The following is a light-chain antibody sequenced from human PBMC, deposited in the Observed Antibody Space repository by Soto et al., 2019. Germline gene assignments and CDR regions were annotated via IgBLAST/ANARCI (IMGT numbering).Light chain of an antibody. CDR3: QQYGSLPYT. J-gene: IGKJ2*01. CDR1: QCVSSSY. V-gene: IGKV3-20*01. CDR2: DAS. Sequence: EIVLTQSPGTMSLSPGERDTLSCRASQCVSSSYVAWFPQKPGQAPRLLIYDASSRPTRISDSFSGSISGTDFTITILRLEPEDFAVYYCQQYGSLPYTYGQGTKLEIK.